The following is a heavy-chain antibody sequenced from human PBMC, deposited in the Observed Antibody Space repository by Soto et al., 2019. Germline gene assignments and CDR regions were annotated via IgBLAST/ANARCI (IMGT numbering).Heavy chain of an antibody. CDR3: ARCYCRVGSCFTCWHFDL. V-gene: IGHV1-18*01. Sequence: QGQLVQSGAEVRKPGASVKVSCQASGYIFNNYGLSWVRQVPGQGLEWVGWIGTYIGKTDYAQKFRDRVTMTADLSTNPAYMEPSSLTSDDSASYYCARCYCRVGSCFTCWHFDLWGRGTLVTVAS. CDR2: IGTYIGKT. J-gene: IGHJ2*01. CDR1: GYIFNNYG. D-gene: IGHD6-19*01.